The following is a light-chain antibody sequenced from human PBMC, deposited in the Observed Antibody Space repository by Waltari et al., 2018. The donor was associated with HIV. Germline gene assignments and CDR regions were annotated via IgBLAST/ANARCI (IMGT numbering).Light chain of an antibody. CDR2: KDT. V-gene: IGLV3-25*03. Sequence: SSELTQPLSVSVSPGQTAKITCSGDALPKQYAYWYHQNPGQAPVLVIYKDTERPSGIPERFSGSSSGTTVTLTISGVQAEDEADYYCQSADSSGTWVFGGGTKLTVL. CDR1: ALPKQY. CDR3: QSADSSGTWV. J-gene: IGLJ3*02.